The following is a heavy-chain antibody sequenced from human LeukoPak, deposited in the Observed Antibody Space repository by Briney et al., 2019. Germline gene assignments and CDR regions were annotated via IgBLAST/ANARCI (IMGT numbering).Heavy chain of an antibody. V-gene: IGHV1-2*02. D-gene: IGHD2-2*01. J-gene: IGHJ4*02. CDR3: ARDSIVVVPAAMGIDY. Sequence: GASVKVSCKASGYTLTDYYMHWLRQAPGQGLEWMGWINPNRGGTNYAQQFQGRVTMTRDTSISTAYMELSRLRSDDTGVYYWARDSIVVVPAAMGIDYWGQGTLVTVSS. CDR1: GYTLTDYY. CDR2: INPNRGGT.